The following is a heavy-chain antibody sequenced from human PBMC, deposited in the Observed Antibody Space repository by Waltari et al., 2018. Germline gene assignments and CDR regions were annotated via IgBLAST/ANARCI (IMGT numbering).Heavy chain of an antibody. CDR2: LDPKSGGT. J-gene: IGHJ5*02. Sequence: QVQLVQSGAEVKKPGASVKVSCKASGYTFTGYYIHWVRQAPGQGLEWMGLLDPKSGGTHFSQKFQDRVTMTRDTSIRTAYMELSRLKSDDTAVYYCARPRRYCTGGTCYSNWLDPWGQGTLVTVSS. CDR1: GYTFTGYY. D-gene: IGHD2-15*01. CDR3: ARPRRYCTGGTCYSNWLDP. V-gene: IGHV1-2*02.